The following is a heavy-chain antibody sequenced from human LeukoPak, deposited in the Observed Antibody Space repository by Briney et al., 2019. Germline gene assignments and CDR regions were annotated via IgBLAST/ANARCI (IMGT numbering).Heavy chain of an antibody. V-gene: IGHV1-69*13. D-gene: IGHD6-6*01. CDR3: ARVRVLPRGYSSSLVRPEGPFDY. CDR1: GGTFSSYA. Sequence: SVKVSCKASGGTFSSYAISWVRQAPGHGLECMGGIIPIFGTANYAQKFQGRVTITADESTSTAYMELSSLRSEDTAVYYCARVRVLPRGYSSSLVRPEGPFDYWGQGTLVTVSS. CDR2: IIPIFGTA. J-gene: IGHJ4*02.